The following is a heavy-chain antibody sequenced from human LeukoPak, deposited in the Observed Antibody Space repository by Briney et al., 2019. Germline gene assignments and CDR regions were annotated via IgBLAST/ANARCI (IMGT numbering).Heavy chain of an antibody. CDR2: ISSGSSTI. CDR3: AREPPGIAVAGPRTEDAFDI. V-gene: IGHV3-48*01. Sequence: GGSLRLSCAASGFTFSSYSMNWVRQAPGKGLEWVSYISSGSSTIYYADSVKGRFTISRDNAKNSLYLQMNSLRAEDTAVYYCAREPPGIAVAGPRTEDAFDIWGQGTMVTVSS. D-gene: IGHD6-19*01. J-gene: IGHJ3*02. CDR1: GFTFSSYS.